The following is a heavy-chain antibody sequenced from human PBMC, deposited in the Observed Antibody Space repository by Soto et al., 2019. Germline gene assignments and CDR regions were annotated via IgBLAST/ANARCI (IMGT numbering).Heavy chain of an antibody. CDR1: GFTFSSYA. J-gene: IGHJ4*02. CDR3: ASHSSGYDF. Sequence: EVQLVESGGDLVQPGGSLTLSCAASGFTFSSYAMHWVRQAPGKGLEYVSAISSDGGSTYYAKSVKGRFTISRDNSKNTLYLQMGSLRAEDMAVYYCASHSSGYDFWGQGTLVTVSS. CDR2: ISSDGGST. V-gene: IGHV3-64*01. D-gene: IGHD6-19*01.